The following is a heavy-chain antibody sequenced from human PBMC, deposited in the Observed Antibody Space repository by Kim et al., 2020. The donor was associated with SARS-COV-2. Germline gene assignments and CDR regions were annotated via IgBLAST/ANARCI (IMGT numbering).Heavy chain of an antibody. CDR1: GGSVSSGSYF. CDR3: ARALNVFWSGYSYYFGY. J-gene: IGHJ4*02. CDR2: IYYSGNT. D-gene: IGHD3-3*01. V-gene: IGHV4-61*01. Sequence: SETLSLTCTVSGGSVSSGSYFWSWIRQPPGNGLEWFGHIYYSGNTNYNPSLKSRVTMSVDTSKNQFSLKLRSVTAADTAVYYCARALNVFWSGYSYYFGYWGQGTLLTVSS.